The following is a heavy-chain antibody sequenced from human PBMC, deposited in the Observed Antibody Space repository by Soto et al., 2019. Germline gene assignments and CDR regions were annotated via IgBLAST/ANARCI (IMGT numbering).Heavy chain of an antibody. CDR3: ATSDWFDP. J-gene: IGHJ5*02. CDR1: GGSISRRGYY. Sequence: QLQLQESGPGLVKPSETLSLTCTVSGGSISRRGYYWGWIRQPPGKGLEWIGTIYYSGSTYYNPALTSRITKSVDTSKSQCSLKLSSVTAADTAVYYCATSDWFDPWGQGTLVTVSS. D-gene: IGHD2-2*01. V-gene: IGHV4-39*01. CDR2: IYYSGST.